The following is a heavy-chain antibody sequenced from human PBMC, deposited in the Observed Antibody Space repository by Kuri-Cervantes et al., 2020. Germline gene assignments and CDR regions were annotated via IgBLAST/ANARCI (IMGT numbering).Heavy chain of an antibody. CDR1: GYTFTSYY. D-gene: IGHD3-22*01. Sequence: ASVKVSCKASGYTFTSYYMHWVRQAPGQGLEWMGIINPSGGSTSYAQKFQGRVTMTRDTSTSTVNMELRSLKSDDTAVYYCARVWSYYYDSSGYLWFDPWGQGTLVTVSS. J-gene: IGHJ5*02. V-gene: IGHV1-46*01. CDR3: ARVWSYYYDSSGYLWFDP. CDR2: INPSGGST.